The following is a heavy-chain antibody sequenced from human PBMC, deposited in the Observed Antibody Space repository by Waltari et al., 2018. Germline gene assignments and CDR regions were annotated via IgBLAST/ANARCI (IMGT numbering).Heavy chain of an antibody. CDR2: ISGSGGST. D-gene: IGHD2-2*01. CDR1: GFTFSSYA. J-gene: IGHJ5*02. CDR3: AKGYCSSTSCYGPYNWFDP. V-gene: IGHV3-23*01. Sequence: EVQPLESGGGLVQPGGSLRLSCAASGFTFSSYAMSWVRQAPGKGLEWVSAISGSGGSTYYADSVKGRFTIARDNSKNTLYLQMNSLRAEDTAVYYCAKGYCSSTSCYGPYNWFDPWGQGTLVTVSS.